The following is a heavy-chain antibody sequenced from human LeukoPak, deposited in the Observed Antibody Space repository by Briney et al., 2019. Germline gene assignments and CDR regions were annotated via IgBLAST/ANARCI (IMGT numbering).Heavy chain of an antibody. J-gene: IGHJ4*02. CDR1: GFTFSSYA. V-gene: IGHV3-64*01. Sequence: GGSLRLSCAASGFTFSSYAVHWVRQAPGKGLEYVSAISSNGGSTYYANSVKGRFTISRDNSKNTLYLQMGSLRAEDTAVYYCAREVEMATIGYFDYWGQGTLVTVSS. D-gene: IGHD5-24*01. CDR3: AREVEMATIGYFDY. CDR2: ISSNGGST.